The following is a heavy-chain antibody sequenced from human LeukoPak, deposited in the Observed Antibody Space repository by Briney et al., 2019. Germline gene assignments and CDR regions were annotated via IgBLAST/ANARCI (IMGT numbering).Heavy chain of an antibody. D-gene: IGHD3-22*01. J-gene: IGHJ4*02. Sequence: MPSETLSLTCAVYGGSFSGYYWSWIRQPPGKGLEWIGYIYYSGSTNYNPSLKSRVTISVDTSKNQFSLKLSSVTAADTAVYYCARSATYYYDSSGYYGVDYWGQGTLVTVSS. CDR2: IYYSGST. CDR3: ARSATYYYDSSGYYGVDY. V-gene: IGHV4-59*01. CDR1: GGSFSGYY.